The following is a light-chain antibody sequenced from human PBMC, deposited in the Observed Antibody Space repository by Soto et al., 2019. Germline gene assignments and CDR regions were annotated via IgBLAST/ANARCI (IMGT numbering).Light chain of an antibody. V-gene: IGKV3-11*01. CDR1: QSVSSY. CDR3: QQRNNWPRT. J-gene: IGKJ1*01. Sequence: ESVLTLSPATLSLPPVERATLSCMASQSVSSYLAWYQQKHGQAPRLLIYDASNRATGIPARFSGSGYGTDFNFTISSLEPEDFAVYYCQQRNNWPRTFGQGTKVDIK. CDR2: DAS.